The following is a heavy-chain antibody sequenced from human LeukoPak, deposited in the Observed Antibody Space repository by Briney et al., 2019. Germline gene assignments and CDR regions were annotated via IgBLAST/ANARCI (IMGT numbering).Heavy chain of an antibody. CDR1: GFTVSNNY. CDR2: ISSGGST. J-gene: IGHJ4*02. Sequence: PGGSLRLSCAASGFTVSNNYMSWVRQAPGKGLEWVSVISSGGSTYYVDSVKGRFTISRDNSKNTLYLQMSSLRAEDTAVYYCVKDGYDILSFFDYWGQGTLVTVSS. CDR3: VKDGYDILSFFDY. D-gene: IGHD3-9*01. V-gene: IGHV3-53*05.